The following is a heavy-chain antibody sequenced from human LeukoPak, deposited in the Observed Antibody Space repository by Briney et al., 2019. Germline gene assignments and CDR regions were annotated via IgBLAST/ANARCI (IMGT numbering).Heavy chain of an antibody. CDR1: GFVFDDYD. CDR3: AKPSGSGVDY. CDR2: IRSDGYHT. V-gene: IGHV3-30*02. Sequence: PGGSLRLSCGASGFVFDDYDMHWVGQAPGKGLEWVAFIRSDGYHTYYTDSVKGRFIITRDNFKNTLYLQMNSLRLEDMAVYYCAKPSGSGVDYWGRGTRVTVSS. J-gene: IGHJ4*02. D-gene: IGHD1-26*01.